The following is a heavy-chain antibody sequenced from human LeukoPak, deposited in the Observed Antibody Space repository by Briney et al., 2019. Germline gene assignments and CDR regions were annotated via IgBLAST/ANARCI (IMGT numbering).Heavy chain of an antibody. CDR1: GGSVTSTNW. Sequence: SETLSLTCDVSGGSVTSTNWWTWVRQPPGKGLEWIGEVHLDGRTNYNPSLKSRLIMSVDLPENHISLKLTSVTAADPALYYWARKGGFYRPLDYSGQGTLVTVSS. CDR2: VHLDGRT. CDR3: ARKGGFYRPLDY. V-gene: IGHV4-4*02. J-gene: IGHJ4*02. D-gene: IGHD3-3*01.